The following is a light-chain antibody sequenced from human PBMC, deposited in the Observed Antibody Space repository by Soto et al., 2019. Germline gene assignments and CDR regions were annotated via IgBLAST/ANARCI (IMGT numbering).Light chain of an antibody. J-gene: IGLJ2*01. CDR1: SSNIGAGYD. Sequence: QSVLTQPPSVSGAPGQRVTISCTGSSSNIGAGYDVHWYQQLPGTAPKLLIYGNSNRPSGVPDRFSGSKSGTSASLAITGLQAEDEADYYCQSYGSSLSGLWVFGGGTQLTVL. CDR3: QSYGSSLSGLWV. CDR2: GNS. V-gene: IGLV1-40*01.